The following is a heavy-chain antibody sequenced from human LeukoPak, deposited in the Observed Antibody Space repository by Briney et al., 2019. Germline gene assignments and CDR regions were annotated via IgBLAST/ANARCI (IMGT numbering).Heavy chain of an antibody. CDR2: IYPGDFDT. V-gene: IGHV5-51*01. D-gene: IGHD3-10*01. J-gene: IGHJ4*02. CDR1: GYSFPSYW. Sequence: NLGESLKISCKCSGYSFPSYWIGWVRQVPGKGLEWMGIIYPGDFDTRSSPSFQGQVTISADKSISTASLQWSSLKAPDTAMYYCARLRGSGTYYKSLDYWGQGTLVTVSS. CDR3: ARLRGSGTYYKSLDY.